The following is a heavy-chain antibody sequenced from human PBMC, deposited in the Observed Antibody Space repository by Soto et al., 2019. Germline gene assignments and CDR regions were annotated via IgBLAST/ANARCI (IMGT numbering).Heavy chain of an antibody. V-gene: IGHV1-18*01. Sequence: QVQLVQSGAEVKKPGASVKVSCKASGYSFTSYGISWVRQAPGQGLEWMGWISAYNGNTNYAQKLQGRXTXAXXPSTSTAYKELRSLGAADTAVYSCARDTGFGESDVWGQGTTVTVSS. CDR1: GYSFTSYG. CDR3: ARDTGFGESDV. D-gene: IGHD3-10*01. CDR2: ISAYNGNT. J-gene: IGHJ6*02.